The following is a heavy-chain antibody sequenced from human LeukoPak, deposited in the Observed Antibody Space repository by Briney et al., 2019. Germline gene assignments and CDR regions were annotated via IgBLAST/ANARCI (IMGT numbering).Heavy chain of an antibody. Sequence: PGGSLRLSCAASGFTFSSYAMSWVRQAPGKGLEWVSYISSSSSTIYYADSVKGRFTISRDNAKNSLYLQMNSLRAEDTAVYYCARGKGSGYYLDVPYFDYWGQGTLVTVSS. D-gene: IGHD3-22*01. CDR2: ISSSSSTI. CDR3: ARGKGSGYYLDVPYFDY. J-gene: IGHJ4*02. V-gene: IGHV3-48*04. CDR1: GFTFSSYA.